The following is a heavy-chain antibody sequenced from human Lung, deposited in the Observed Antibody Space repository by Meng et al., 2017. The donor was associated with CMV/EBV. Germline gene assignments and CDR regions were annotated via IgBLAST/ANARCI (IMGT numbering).Heavy chain of an antibody. CDR3: ARWTSGRCDY. V-gene: IGHV3-30*02. CDR1: GFTFSNFD. CDR2: IRYDDSNK. D-gene: IGHD6-19*01. J-gene: IGHJ4*02. Sequence: GGSLRLSCAASGFTFSNFDMHWVRQAPGKGLEWVAFIRYDDSNKYYADPVKGRLTISRDNSKNTLYLQMNSLKTEDTAVYYCARWTSGRCDYWGQGTLVTVSS.